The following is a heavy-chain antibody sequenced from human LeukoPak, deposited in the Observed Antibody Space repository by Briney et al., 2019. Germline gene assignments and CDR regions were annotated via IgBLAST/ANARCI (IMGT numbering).Heavy chain of an antibody. Sequence: PGGSLRLSCAASGFTFSSYAMSWVRQAPGKGLEWVANIKEDGSEKYYVDSVKGRFTISRDNAKNSLYLQMNSLRAEDTAVYYCARERGGIQTWSTLGHWGQGTLLTVSS. D-gene: IGHD5-18*01. CDR2: IKEDGSEK. J-gene: IGHJ4*02. CDR1: GFTFSSYA. V-gene: IGHV3-7*03. CDR3: ARERGGIQTWSTLGH.